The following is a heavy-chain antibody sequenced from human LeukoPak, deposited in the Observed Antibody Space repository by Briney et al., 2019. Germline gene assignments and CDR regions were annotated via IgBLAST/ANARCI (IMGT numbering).Heavy chain of an antibody. D-gene: IGHD2-2*01. CDR1: GFTFSDYW. V-gene: IGHV3-7*01. CDR3: ARWRGSTSELSDY. Sequence: PGGSLRLSCTASGFTFSDYWMMWVRQAPGKGLEWVANIKQDGSAKYYVDSVKGRFTISRDNAKNSLYLQMDSLRVEDTATYYCARWRGSTSELSDYWGQGTLVTVSS. CDR2: IKQDGSAK. J-gene: IGHJ4*02.